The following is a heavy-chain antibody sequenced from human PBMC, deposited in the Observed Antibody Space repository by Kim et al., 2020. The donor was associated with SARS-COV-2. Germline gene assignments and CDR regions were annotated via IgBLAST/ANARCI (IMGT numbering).Heavy chain of an antibody. Sequence: ASVKVSCKASGYTFTSYGISWVRQAPGQGLEWMGWISAYNGNTNYAQKLQGRVTMTTDTSTSTAYMELRSLRSDDTAVYYCARDREYYDSSGYDFDYWGQGTLVTVSS. CDR2: ISAYNGNT. D-gene: IGHD3-22*01. CDR1: GYTFTSYG. V-gene: IGHV1-18*01. CDR3: ARDREYYDSSGYDFDY. J-gene: IGHJ4*02.